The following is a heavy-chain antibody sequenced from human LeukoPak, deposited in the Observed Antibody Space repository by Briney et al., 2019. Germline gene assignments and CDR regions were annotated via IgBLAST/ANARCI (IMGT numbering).Heavy chain of an antibody. CDR1: GYSFTSNW. J-gene: IGHJ6*03. V-gene: IGHV5-51*01. CDR2: IYPDDSDT. CDR3: ARHRHFDRFYYYYYYMDV. Sequence: KGGGSLKISCKGSGYSFTSNWIGWVRQMPGKGLEWMGFIYPDDSDTRYSPSFQGQVTISADKSISTAYLQWSSLKASDTAMYYCARHRHFDRFYYYYYYMDVWGKGTTVTVSS. D-gene: IGHD3-9*01.